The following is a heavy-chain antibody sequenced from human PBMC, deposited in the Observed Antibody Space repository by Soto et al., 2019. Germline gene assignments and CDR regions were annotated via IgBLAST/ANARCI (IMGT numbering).Heavy chain of an antibody. D-gene: IGHD1-26*01. J-gene: IGHJ4*02. V-gene: IGHV4-59*01. Sequence: PSETLSLTCTVSGGSISSYYWSWIRQLPGKGLEWIGYIYYSGSTNCNPSLKSRVTISVDTSKNQFSLKLSSVTAADTAVYYCATGPDNRKVGYWGRGALVTVSS. CDR3: ATGPDNRKVGY. CDR2: IYYSGST. CDR1: GGSISSYY.